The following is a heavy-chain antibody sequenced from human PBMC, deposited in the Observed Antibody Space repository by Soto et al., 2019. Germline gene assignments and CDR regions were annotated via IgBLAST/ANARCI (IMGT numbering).Heavy chain of an antibody. CDR2: IKRDGSEK. J-gene: IGHJ4*02. D-gene: IGHD4-17*01. V-gene: IGHV3-7*03. Sequence: GSLRLSCTASGFMFGSYWMTWVRHVPGKGLQWVANIKRDGSEKYYVDFVKGRFTISRDNADNSVFLDMNNLGVDDTATYYCARVRATDYEIDYWGQGALVTVSS. CDR3: ARVRATDYEIDY. CDR1: GFMFGSYW.